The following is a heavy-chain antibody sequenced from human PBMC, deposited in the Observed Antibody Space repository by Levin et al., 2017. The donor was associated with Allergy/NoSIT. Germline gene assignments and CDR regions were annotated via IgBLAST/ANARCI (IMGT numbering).Heavy chain of an antibody. V-gene: IGHV4-34*01. J-gene: IGHJ6*03. Sequence: SETLSLTCAVYGGSFSGYYWSWIRQPPGKGLEWIGEINHSGSTNYNPSLKSRVTISVDTSKNQFSLKLSSVTAADTAVYYCARGPYYYGSGSYYKKDYYYYYMDGWGKGTTVTVSS. D-gene: IGHD3-10*01. CDR3: ARGPYYYGSGSYYKKDYYYYYMDG. CDR2: INHSGST. CDR1: GGSFSGYY.